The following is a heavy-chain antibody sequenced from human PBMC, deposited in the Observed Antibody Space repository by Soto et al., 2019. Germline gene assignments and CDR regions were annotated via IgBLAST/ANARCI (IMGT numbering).Heavy chain of an antibody. CDR1: GFTFSSSW. V-gene: IGHV3-74*01. J-gene: IGHJ4*02. CDR3: ARDHISGTYYY. CDR2: IKTDGTSA. Sequence: GGSLRFSCVASGFTFSSSWMHWVRQAPGKGLVWVSHIKTDGTSADYADSVKGRFTISRDNAKNTLFLQMNSLRAEDTAVYYCARDHISGTYYYWGQGTLVTVSS. D-gene: IGHD1-20*01.